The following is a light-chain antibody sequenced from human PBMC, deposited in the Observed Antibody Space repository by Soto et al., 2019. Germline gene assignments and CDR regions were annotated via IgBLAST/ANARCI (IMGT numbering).Light chain of an antibody. CDR2: DTS. CDR3: QQYCTSPQT. J-gene: IGKJ1*01. V-gene: IGKV3-20*01. Sequence: VLTQSPGTLSLSPGEGATLSCRARGRVSSSYVAWCQQKPCQVPRLLRLDTSKSDTTIPDRFRGSSFGTDFTLTNSRLEPEDVAVYYCQQYCTSPQTFGHGTKVYIK. CDR1: GRVSSSY.